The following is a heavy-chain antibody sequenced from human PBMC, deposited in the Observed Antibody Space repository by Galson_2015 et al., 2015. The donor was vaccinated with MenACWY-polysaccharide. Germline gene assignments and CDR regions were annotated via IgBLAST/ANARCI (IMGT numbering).Heavy chain of an antibody. CDR2: ISNSGGRT. Sequence: SLRLSCAASGFTFSSYAMNWVRQAPGKGLEWVSAISNSGGRTYYADSVKGRFTISRDNSKNTLFLQMNSLRAEDTAVYYCAKDKGGGSYWGNTKIDYWGQGTLVTVSS. J-gene: IGHJ4*02. D-gene: IGHD1-26*01. V-gene: IGHV3-23*01. CDR3: AKDKGGGSYWGNTKIDY. CDR1: GFTFSSYA.